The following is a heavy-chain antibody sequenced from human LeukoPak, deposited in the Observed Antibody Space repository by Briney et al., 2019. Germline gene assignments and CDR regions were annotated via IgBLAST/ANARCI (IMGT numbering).Heavy chain of an antibody. CDR1: GDSISNHY. V-gene: IGHV4-59*11. J-gene: IGHJ5*02. CDR3: VRGSTGAFDP. D-gene: IGHD1-1*01. Sequence: SETLSLTCAVAGDSISNHYWSWIRQPPGKGLEWIGYIYYSGSSNYNPSLKSRVTMSVDTSRNQFSLKLSSVTAAGTAVYYCVRGSTGAFDPWGQGTLVTVSS. CDR2: IYYSGSS.